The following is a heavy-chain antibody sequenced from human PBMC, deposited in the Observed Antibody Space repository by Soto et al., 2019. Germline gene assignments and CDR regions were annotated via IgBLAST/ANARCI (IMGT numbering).Heavy chain of an antibody. D-gene: IGHD3-9*01. CDR2: IYYSGST. CDR1: GGTISDYY. V-gene: IGHV4-59*01. CDR3: ARDGEYYDTLISWTPPNSDP. J-gene: IGHJ5*02. Sequence: PSETLSLTCTVSGGTISDYYLCWIRQPPGKGLEWIGYIYYSGSTNYNPSLKSRVTISVDTSKNQFSLKLSSVTAADTAVYYCARDGEYYDTLISWTPPNSDPWAHRTLV.